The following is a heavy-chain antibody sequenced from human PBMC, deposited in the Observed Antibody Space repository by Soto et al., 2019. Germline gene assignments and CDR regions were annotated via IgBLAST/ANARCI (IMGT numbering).Heavy chain of an antibody. V-gene: IGHV6-1*01. D-gene: IGHD2-21*01. CDR3: ARVERVNGMDF. CDR2: TYYRSKWYY. CDR1: GDSVSSNSAA. J-gene: IGHJ6*02. Sequence: SQTLSLTCAISGDSVSSNSAAWTWIRQSPSRGLEWLGRTYYRSKWYYDYAPSVKSRITFNPDTSKNQFSLQLTSVTPEDAAVYFCARVERVNGMDFWGQGTTVTVSS.